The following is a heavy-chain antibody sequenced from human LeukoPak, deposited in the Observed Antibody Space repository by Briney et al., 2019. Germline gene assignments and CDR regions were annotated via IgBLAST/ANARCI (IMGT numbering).Heavy chain of an antibody. CDR2: IYSGGSGST. Sequence: PGGSLRLSCAASGFTVSSSYMSWVRQAPGKGLEWVSDIYSGGSGSTYYADSVKGRFTIPRNNSKNTLNLQMNSLRAEDTAVYYCAHRKATSWAHDYWGQGTLVTVSS. D-gene: IGHD2-2*01. J-gene: IGHJ4*02. CDR3: AHRKATSWAHDY. V-gene: IGHV3-53*01. CDR1: GFTVSSSY.